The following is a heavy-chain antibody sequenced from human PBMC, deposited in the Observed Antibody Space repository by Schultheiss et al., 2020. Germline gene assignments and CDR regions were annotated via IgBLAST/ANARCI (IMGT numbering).Heavy chain of an antibody. V-gene: IGHV1-24*01. CDR2: FDPEDGET. D-gene: IGHD1-26*01. CDR1: GYTLTELS. CDR3: ATDIPRSYQWELRVGYYYYGIDV. Sequence: ASVKVSCKVSGYTLTELSMHWVRQAPGKGLEWMGGFDPEDGETIYAQKFQGRVTMTEDTSTDTAYMELSSLRSEDTAVYYCATDIPRSYQWELRVGYYYYGIDVWGKGTTVTVPS. J-gene: IGHJ6*04.